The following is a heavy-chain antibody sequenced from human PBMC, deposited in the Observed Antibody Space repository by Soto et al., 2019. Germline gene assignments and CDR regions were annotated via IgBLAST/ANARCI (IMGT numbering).Heavy chain of an antibody. CDR3: AKDQASGQGSFDS. J-gene: IGHJ4*02. CDR1: GFTFNIYC. V-gene: IGHV3-30*18. CDR2: ISYDGINQ. Sequence: GGSLRLSGAASGFTFNIYCIHWVRQAPYKGLEWVALISYDGINQYYADSVKGRFTISRDNSKNTLFLQMNRLIADDTAVYYCAKDQASGQGSFDSWGQVTLVTVCS.